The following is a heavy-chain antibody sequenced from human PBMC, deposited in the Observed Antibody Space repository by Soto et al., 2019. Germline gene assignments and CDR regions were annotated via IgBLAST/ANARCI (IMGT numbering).Heavy chain of an antibody. CDR2: MSWNRGSI. CDR1: GFTFDDFA. CDR3: ARAYYYDSSGFSPGGY. D-gene: IGHD3-22*01. V-gene: IGHV3-9*01. J-gene: IGHJ4*02. Sequence: GGSLRLSCVASGFTFDDFAMHWVRQAPGKGLEWVSGMSWNRGSIVYADSVKGRFTISRDNAKNSLYLQMNSLRPEDTALYYCARAYYYDSSGFSPGGYWGQGTLVTVSS.